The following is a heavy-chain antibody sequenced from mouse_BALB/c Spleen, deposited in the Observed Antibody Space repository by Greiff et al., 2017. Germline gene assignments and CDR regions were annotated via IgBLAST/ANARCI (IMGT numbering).Heavy chain of an antibody. CDR3: ARSGDERLGWFAY. V-gene: IGHV1S127*01. CDR2: IDPSDSET. D-gene: IGHD4-1*01. J-gene: IGHJ3*01. Sequence: VQLQQSGPQLVRPGASVKISCKASGYSFTSYWMHWVKQRPGQGLEWIGMIDPSDSETRLNQKFKDKATLTVDKSSSTAYMQLSSPTSEDSAVYYCARSGDERLGWFAYWGQGTRVTVSA. CDR1: GYSFTSYW.